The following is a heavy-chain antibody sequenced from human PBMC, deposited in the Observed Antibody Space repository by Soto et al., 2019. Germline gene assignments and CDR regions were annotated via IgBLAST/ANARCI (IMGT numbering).Heavy chain of an antibody. CDR1: GFTFSNYA. Sequence: EVQLLDSGGGLVQRGGSLRLSCAAFGFTFSNYAMTWVRQAPGKGLEWVSSISGGGDGAYYADSVQGRFIISRDNSRNTLSLQMNSLGAEDTAVYYCAKMSRALYVDYWGQGTLVTVSS. V-gene: IGHV3-23*01. J-gene: IGHJ4*02. CDR3: AKMSRALYVDY. CDR2: ISGGGDGA. D-gene: IGHD2-2*02.